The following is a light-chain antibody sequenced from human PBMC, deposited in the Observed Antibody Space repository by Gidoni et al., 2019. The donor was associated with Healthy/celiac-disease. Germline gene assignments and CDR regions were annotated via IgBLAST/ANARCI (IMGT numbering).Light chain of an antibody. CDR2: WAS. Sequence: DIVMTQSPDSLAVSLGERATINCKYSQSVLYSSNNKNYLAWYQQKPGQPPKLLIYWASTREAGVPDRFSGSGYGTDFTLTSSSLQAEDVAVYYCQQYYSTPFTFGPGTKVDIK. CDR1: QSVLYSSNNKNY. V-gene: IGKV4-1*01. J-gene: IGKJ3*01. CDR3: QQYYSTPFT.